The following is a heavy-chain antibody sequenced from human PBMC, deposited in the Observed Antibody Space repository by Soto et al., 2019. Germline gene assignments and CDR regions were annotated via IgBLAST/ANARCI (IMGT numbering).Heavy chain of an antibody. CDR2: IDPSDSYT. Sequence: EVQLVQSGAEVKKRGESLRISCKGSGYSFTSYWISWVRQMPGKGLEWMGRIDPSDSYTNYSPSFQGHVTISADKSIGTAYLQSSSLKASDTAMYYCAIHTIAVASSGFDPCGQGPLVTVSS. D-gene: IGHD6-19*01. CDR3: AIHTIAVASSGFDP. CDR1: GYSFTSYW. J-gene: IGHJ5*02. V-gene: IGHV5-10-1*03.